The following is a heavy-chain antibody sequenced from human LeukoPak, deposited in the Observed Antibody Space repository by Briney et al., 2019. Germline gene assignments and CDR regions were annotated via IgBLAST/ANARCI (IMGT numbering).Heavy chain of an antibody. CDR2: IRGSGGNT. D-gene: IGHD2-2*01. CDR1: GFTFSSYA. Sequence: GRSLRLSCAASGFTFSSYAMSWVRQAPGKGLEWVSTIRGSGGNTYYADSVKGRFTISRDTSKNTLYLQMNSLRAEDTALYYCARYCSGTCYSGFQYWGQGTLVTVSS. J-gene: IGHJ4*02. CDR3: ARYCSGTCYSGFQY. V-gene: IGHV3-23*01.